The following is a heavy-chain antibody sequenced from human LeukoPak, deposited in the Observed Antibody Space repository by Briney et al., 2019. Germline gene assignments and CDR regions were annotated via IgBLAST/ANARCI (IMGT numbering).Heavy chain of an antibody. CDR3: GSTVYADSVKGRFTISRDNSKNTVYLQMNSLRAEDTAVYYCARDRSGDSTAYYTDY. D-gene: IGHD2/OR15-2a*01. J-gene: IGHJ4*02. Sequence: GGSLRLSCAASGFTVSSTYMTWVRQAPGKGLEWVSLIKTGAAQSYADSGRARLPFPRAISRTRGNLKMNTLRAKTPPVYSGGSTVYADSVKGRFTISRDNSKNTVYLQMNSLRAEDTAVYYCARDRSGDSTAYYTDYWGQGTLVTVSS. CDR2: IKTGAAQ. CDR1: GFTVSSTY. V-gene: IGHV3-66*01.